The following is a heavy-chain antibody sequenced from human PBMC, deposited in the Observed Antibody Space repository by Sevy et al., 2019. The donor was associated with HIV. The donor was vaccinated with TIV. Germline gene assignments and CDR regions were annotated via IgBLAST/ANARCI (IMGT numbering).Heavy chain of an antibody. Sequence: SETLSLTCTVSGGSISSSSYYWGWIRQPPGKGLEWFGRTYYSGSTYYNPSLKSRVTISVDTSKNQFSLKLSSVTAADTAVYYCARQAVANWGGHFDYWGQGTLVTVSS. D-gene: IGHD7-27*01. J-gene: IGHJ4*02. CDR2: TYYSGST. CDR3: ARQAVANWGGHFDY. V-gene: IGHV4-39*01. CDR1: GGSISSSSYY.